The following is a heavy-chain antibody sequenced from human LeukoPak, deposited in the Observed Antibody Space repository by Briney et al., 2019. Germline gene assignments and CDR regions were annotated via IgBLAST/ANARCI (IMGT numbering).Heavy chain of an antibody. D-gene: IGHD6-13*01. V-gene: IGHV3-7*05. J-gene: IGHJ4*02. Sequence: GGSLRLSCAASGFIFSSYWMTWVRQAPGKGLEWVANIKQDGSEKYYVDSVKGRFTISRDNAKNSLYLEMNSLRAEDTAVYYCARAANTAAGMPTLAIDYWGQGTLVTVSS. CDR3: ARAANTAAGMPTLAIDY. CDR2: IKQDGSEK. CDR1: GFIFSSYW.